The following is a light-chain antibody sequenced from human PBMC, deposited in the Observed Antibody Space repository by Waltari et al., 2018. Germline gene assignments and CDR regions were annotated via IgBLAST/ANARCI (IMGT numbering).Light chain of an antibody. CDR1: SSDVGGYNY. CDR3: SSYISSSTLEL. CDR2: DVS. V-gene: IGLV2-14*03. Sequence: QSALTQPASVSGSPGQSITISCTGTSSDVGGYNYVSWYQQHPGKAPKLMIYDVSNRPSGVSNGFSGSTSGNTASLTISGLQAEDEADYYCSSYISSSTLELFGGGTSLTVL. J-gene: IGLJ2*01.